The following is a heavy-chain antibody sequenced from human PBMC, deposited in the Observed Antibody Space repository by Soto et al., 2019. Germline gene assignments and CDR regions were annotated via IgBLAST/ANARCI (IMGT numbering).Heavy chain of an antibody. CDR3: ARDMGPYCSSTSGYGASFDP. CDR2: ISAYNGNT. V-gene: IGHV1-18*04. J-gene: IGHJ5*02. CDR1: GYTFTSYG. Sequence: QVQLVQSGAEVKKPGASVKVSCKASGYTFTSYGISWVRQAPGQGLEWMGWISAYNGNTNYAQKLQGRGTMTTDTSTSTAYMELMSLRSDDTAVYYCARDMGPYCSSTSGYGASFDPWGQGTLVTVSS. D-gene: IGHD2-2*01.